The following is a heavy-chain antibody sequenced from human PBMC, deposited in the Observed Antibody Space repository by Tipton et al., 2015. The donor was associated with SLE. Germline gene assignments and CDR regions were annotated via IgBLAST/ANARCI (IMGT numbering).Heavy chain of an antibody. J-gene: IGHJ3*02. CDR3: AKGPHYSDSSGYYFDI. CDR2: ISWNSATT. Sequence: SLRLSCVASGFIFDDYAMYWVRQAPGKGLEWVSGISWNSATTGYANSVKGRFTISRDNAKNSLYLQMNTLRPEDTALYYCAKGPHYSDSSGYYFDIWGQGTMVTDSS. D-gene: IGHD3-22*01. CDR1: GFIFDDYA. V-gene: IGHV3-9*01.